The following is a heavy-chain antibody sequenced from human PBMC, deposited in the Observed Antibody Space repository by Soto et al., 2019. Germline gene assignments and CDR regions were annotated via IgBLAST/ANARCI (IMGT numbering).Heavy chain of an antibody. CDR2: IYPGDSDT. CDR3: ARHEKLSSMTNYFDS. Sequence: GESLKSSCKGSGYSFTSYWFGWVRQMPGKGLEWMGIIYPGDSDTRYSPSFQGQVTISVDKSINTAYLQWSSLRASDTAIYYCARHEKLSSMTNYFDSWGQGALVTVSS. CDR1: GYSFTSYW. V-gene: IGHV5-51*01. J-gene: IGHJ4*02.